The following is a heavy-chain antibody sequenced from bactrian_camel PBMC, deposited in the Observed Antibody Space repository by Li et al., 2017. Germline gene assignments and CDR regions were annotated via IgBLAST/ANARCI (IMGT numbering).Heavy chain of an antibody. CDR2: IHTDGST. CDR3: ASDRGTGSYWREVCATRPVEQYSY. CDR1: AGTISRYC. V-gene: IGHV3S57*01. Sequence: HVQLVESGGGSVQAGGSLRLSCAASAGTISRYCMGWFRQAPWQEREGVAAIHTDGSTDYEDSVKGRFTTSRDNAKNILHLQMNNLKPDDTAMYYCASDRGTGSYWREVCATRPVEQYSYWGQGTQVTVS. J-gene: IGHJ4*01. D-gene: IGHD3*01.